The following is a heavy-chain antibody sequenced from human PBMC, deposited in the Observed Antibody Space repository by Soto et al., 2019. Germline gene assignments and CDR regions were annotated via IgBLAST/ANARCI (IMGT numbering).Heavy chain of an antibody. Sequence: SETLSPTCSVSGGSISNTSYYWGWIRQPPGQVLEWIGTFYYSENTYYNPSLKSRVTISVDTSKNQFSLKLSSVTAADTAVYHCAKLAGYCSGNSCHGDYAMDVWGQGTTVT. CDR3: AKLAGYCSGNSCHGDYAMDV. V-gene: IGHV4-39*01. J-gene: IGHJ6*02. CDR1: GGSISNTSYY. CDR2: FYYSENT. D-gene: IGHD2-2*01.